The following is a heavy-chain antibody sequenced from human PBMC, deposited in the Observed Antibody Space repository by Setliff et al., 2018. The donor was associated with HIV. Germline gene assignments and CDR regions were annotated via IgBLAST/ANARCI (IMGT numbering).Heavy chain of an antibody. J-gene: IGHJ5*02. CDR1: GYIFTDYW. CDR2: IYPGDSDT. CDR3: VRHVSSSAVFDP. V-gene: IGHV5-51*01. D-gene: IGHD3-10*01. Sequence: GESLKISCEASGYIFTDYWIGWVRQMPGKGLEWMGIIYPGDSDTRYSPSFQGQVTLSADKSISAVYLQWDSLKASDSAIYYCVRHVSSSAVFDPWGQGTLVTVSS.